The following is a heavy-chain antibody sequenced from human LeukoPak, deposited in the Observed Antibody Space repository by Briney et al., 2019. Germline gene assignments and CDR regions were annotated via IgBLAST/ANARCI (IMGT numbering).Heavy chain of an antibody. Sequence: SETLSLTCTVSGVSISSYYWSWIRQPPGKGLEWIAYIYYSGSTNYNPSLKSRVTISIDTSNNQLSLRLSSVTAADTAVYYCARDLRGAYMDCFDYWGQGTLVTVSS. CDR3: ARDLRGAYMDCFDY. D-gene: IGHD3-16*01. V-gene: IGHV4-59*01. CDR2: IYYSGST. CDR1: GVSISSYY. J-gene: IGHJ4*02.